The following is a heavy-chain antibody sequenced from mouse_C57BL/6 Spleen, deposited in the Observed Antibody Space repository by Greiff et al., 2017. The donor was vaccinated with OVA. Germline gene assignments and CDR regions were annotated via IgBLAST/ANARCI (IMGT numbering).Heavy chain of an antibody. CDR1: GYTFTDYE. J-gene: IGHJ4*01. D-gene: IGHD3-2*02. Sequence: QVHVKQSGAELVRPGASVTLSCKASGYTFTDYEMHWVKQTPVHGLEWIGAIDPETGGTAYNQKFKGKAILTADKSSSTAYMELRSLTSEDSAVYYCTRGRLNGDYAMDYWGQGTSVTVSS. V-gene: IGHV1-15*01. CDR3: TRGRLNGDYAMDY. CDR2: IDPETGGT.